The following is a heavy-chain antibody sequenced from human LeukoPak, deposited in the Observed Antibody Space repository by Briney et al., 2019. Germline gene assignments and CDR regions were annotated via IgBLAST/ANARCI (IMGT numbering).Heavy chain of an antibody. D-gene: IGHD6-19*01. J-gene: IGHJ4*02. CDR3: AKDPLTGYSSGWTIDY. CDR1: GFTFSSYG. V-gene: IGHV3-30*02. CDR2: IRYDGSNK. Sequence: PGGSLRLSCAASGFTFSSYGVHWVRQAPGKGLEWVAFIRYDGSNKYYADSVKGRFTISRDNYKHTLYLQMNSLRAEDTAVYYCAKDPLTGYSSGWTIDYWGQGTLVTVSS.